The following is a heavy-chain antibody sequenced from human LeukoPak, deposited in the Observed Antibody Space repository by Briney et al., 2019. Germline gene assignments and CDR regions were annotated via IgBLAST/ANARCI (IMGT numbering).Heavy chain of an antibody. CDR3: TTYSGGSCPF. CDR1: GITFSNAW. V-gene: IGHV3-15*01. Sequence: PGGSLRLSCAASGITFSNAWMTWVRQAPGKGLEWVGRIYRSSNGETTDYGAPVKGRFTMSRDDSKNTLYLQMNSLKTEDTAVYYCTTYSGGSCPFGGQGTLVTVSS. CDR2: IYRSSNGETT. D-gene: IGHD6-19*01. J-gene: IGHJ4*02.